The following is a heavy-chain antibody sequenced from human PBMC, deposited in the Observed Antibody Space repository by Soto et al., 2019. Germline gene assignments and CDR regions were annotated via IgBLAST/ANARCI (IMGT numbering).Heavy chain of an antibody. D-gene: IGHD5-12*01. CDR1: GASITGTSY. CDR3: ARWITPPGSPAWYYLHT. V-gene: IGHV4-4*07. CDR2: FSLSGTT. J-gene: IGHJ4*02. Sequence: PSETLSLTCTVSGASITGTSYWSWIRQPAGKGLEWIGRFSLSGTTNYNPSLRSRVTMSADVSKNQFSLSLTSVTAADTALYSCARWITPPGSPAWYYLHTWSQITRIIVSS.